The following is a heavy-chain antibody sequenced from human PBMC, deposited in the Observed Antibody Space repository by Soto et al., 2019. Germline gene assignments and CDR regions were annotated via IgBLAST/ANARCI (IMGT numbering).Heavy chain of an antibody. D-gene: IGHD6-13*01. V-gene: IGHV1-69*02. CDR2: IIPILGIA. Sequence: QVQLVQSGAEVKKPGSSVKVSCKASGGTFSSYTISWVRQAPGQGLEWMGRIIPILGIANYAQKFQGRVTIPAANSTSTAYMELSSLRSEDTAVYYCASVSGIAAAGDYWGQGTLVTVSS. CDR3: ASVSGIAAAGDY. CDR1: GGTFSSYT. J-gene: IGHJ4*02.